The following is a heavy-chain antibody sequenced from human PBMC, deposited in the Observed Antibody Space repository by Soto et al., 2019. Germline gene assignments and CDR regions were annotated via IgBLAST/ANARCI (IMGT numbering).Heavy chain of an antibody. V-gene: IGHV3-9*01. CDR1: GFNFEDRA. CDR3: IKESNPGGLDY. J-gene: IGHJ4*02. CDR2: IYWNSERT. Sequence: EVQLLESGGGFVQPGRSLRLSCVVSGFNFEDRAMHWVRQVPGKGLEWVSSIYWNSERTGYADSVKGRFTISRENAKNSLYLQINSLRVEDTALYYCIKESNPGGLDYWGQGTLVTVSS. D-gene: IGHD1-26*01.